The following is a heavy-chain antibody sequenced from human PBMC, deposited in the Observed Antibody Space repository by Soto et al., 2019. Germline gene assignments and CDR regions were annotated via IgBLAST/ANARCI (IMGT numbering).Heavy chain of an antibody. D-gene: IGHD1-7*01. J-gene: IGHJ3*02. CDR2: ISYSVDKT. CDR1: DFTFSNYV. V-gene: IGHV3-23*01. CDR3: VRRAITATTKWGAFDI. Sequence: GSLRLSCAASDFTFSNYVMNWVRQAPGKGLEWVATISYSVDKTHYADSVRGRFTISRDNSKNTLPLQMNSLRAEDAAVYYCVRRAITATTKWGAFDIWGQGTMVTVSS.